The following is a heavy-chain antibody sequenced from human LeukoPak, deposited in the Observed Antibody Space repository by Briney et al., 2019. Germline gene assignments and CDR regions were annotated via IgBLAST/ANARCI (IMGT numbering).Heavy chain of an antibody. CDR1: GFTFSSHW. J-gene: IGHJ4*02. CDR3: ARETTAPGNYFDS. Sequence: SGGSLRLSCAASGFTFSSHWMHWVRHTPGKGLVWVSRISSDASTTNYADSVKGRFTISRDNAKNTLYLQMISLRAEDAAVYYCARETTAPGNYFDSWGQGTLVTVSS. CDR2: ISSDASTT. D-gene: IGHD4-17*01. V-gene: IGHV3-74*01.